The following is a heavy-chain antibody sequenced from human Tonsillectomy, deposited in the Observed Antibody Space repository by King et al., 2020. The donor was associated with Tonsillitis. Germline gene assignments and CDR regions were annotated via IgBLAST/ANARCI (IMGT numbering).Heavy chain of an antibody. V-gene: IGHV3-13*01. D-gene: IGHD6-19*01. CDR2: IGTAGNT. CDR1: GFTFSNYD. CDR3: ARGVGKGVAVATTPFDY. Sequence: DVQLVEFGGDLVQPGGSLRLSCAASGFTFSNYDMHWVRQATGKGLEWVSAIGTAGNTYYPGSVKGRFTISRENAKNSLYLQMNSLRAGDTAVYYCARGVGKGVAVATTPFDYWGQGTLVTVSS. J-gene: IGHJ4*02.